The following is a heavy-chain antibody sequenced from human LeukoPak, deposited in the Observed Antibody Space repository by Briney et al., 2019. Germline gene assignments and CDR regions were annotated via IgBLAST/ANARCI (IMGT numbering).Heavy chain of an antibody. CDR1: GFTFSDPY. J-gene: IGHJ4*02. CDR3: ARGGSYYDSSGPFDY. V-gene: IGHV3-11*05. CDR2: ISSSSSYT. Sequence: GGSLRLSCAASGFTFSDPYVDWVRQAPGKGLEWVSYISSSSSYTNYADSVKGRFTISRDNAKNSLYLQMNSLRAEDTAVYYCARGGSYYDSSGPFDYWGQGTLVTVSS. D-gene: IGHD3-22*01.